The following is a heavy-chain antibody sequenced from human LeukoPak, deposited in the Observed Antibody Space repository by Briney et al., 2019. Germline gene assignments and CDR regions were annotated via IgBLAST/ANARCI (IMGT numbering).Heavy chain of an antibody. CDR2: ISAYNGNT. V-gene: IGHV1-18*01. J-gene: IGHJ4*02. D-gene: IGHD5-18*01. CDR3: ARDLDIAMAPGREDFDY. CDR1: GYAFTSYG. Sequence: ASVKVSCKASGYAFTSYGISWVRQAPGQGLEWMGWISAYNGNTNYAQKLQGRVTMTTDTSTSTAYMELRSLRSDDTAVYYCARDLDIAMAPGREDFDYWGQGTLVTVSS.